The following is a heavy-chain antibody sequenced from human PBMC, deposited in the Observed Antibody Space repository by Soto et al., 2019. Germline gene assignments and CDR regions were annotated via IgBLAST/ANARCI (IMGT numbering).Heavy chain of an antibody. D-gene: IGHD3-10*01. CDR1: GFTFDDYA. V-gene: IGHV3-9*01. J-gene: IGHJ4*02. CDR3: ARGSRDSYPGSRIFDF. CDR2: ISWNSGSI. Sequence: EVQLVESGGGLVQPGRSLRLSCAASGFTFDDYAMHWVRQAPGKGLEWVSGISWNSGSIGYADSVKGRFTISRDNSKNTLYLQMNSLRVEDSAVYYCARGSRDSYPGSRIFDFWGRGTLVTVSS.